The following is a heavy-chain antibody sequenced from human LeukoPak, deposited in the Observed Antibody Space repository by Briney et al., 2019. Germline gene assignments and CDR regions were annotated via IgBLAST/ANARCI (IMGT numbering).Heavy chain of an antibody. D-gene: IGHD4-23*01. CDR1: GFTFSSYG. Sequence: GRSLRLSCAASGFTFSSYGVHWVRQAPGKGLEWVAVISYDGGNKHYADSVKGRFTISRDNSKNTLYLQMSSLRAEDTAVYYCAKDLLIATTTMGNYCYYFGMDVWGQGATVTVS. J-gene: IGHJ6*02. CDR3: AKDLLIATTTMGNYCYYFGMDV. V-gene: IGHV3-30*18. CDR2: ISYDGGNK.